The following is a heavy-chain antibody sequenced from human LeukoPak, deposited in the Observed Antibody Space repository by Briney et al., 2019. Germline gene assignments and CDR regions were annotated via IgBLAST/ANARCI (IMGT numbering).Heavy chain of an antibody. V-gene: IGHV3-74*01. Sequence: TGGSLRLSCAASGFAFNTYWMHWVRRAPGTGLVWVSRINGDGSSTSYADFVKGRFTISRDNAKNTLYLQMNSLRAEETAIYYCARDKGYSIDQWGQGTLVTVSS. D-gene: IGHD5-18*01. J-gene: IGHJ5*02. CDR3: ARDKGYSIDQ. CDR2: INGDGSST. CDR1: GFAFNTYW.